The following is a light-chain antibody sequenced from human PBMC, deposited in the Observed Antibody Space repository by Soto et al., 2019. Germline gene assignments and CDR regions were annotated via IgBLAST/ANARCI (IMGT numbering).Light chain of an antibody. CDR3: QQRNNWPPFT. J-gene: IGKJ4*01. CDR1: QSVSRH. Sequence: EIVLTQSPATLSLSPGERATLSCRASQSVSRHLAWYQQKPGQAPRLLIYDASNRATGIPARFSGSGFGTDFTLTISSLETEDFAVYYCQQRNNWPPFTFGGGTKVELK. CDR2: DAS. V-gene: IGKV3-11*01.